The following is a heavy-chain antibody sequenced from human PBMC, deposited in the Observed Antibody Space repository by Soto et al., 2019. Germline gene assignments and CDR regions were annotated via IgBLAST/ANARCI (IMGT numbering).Heavy chain of an antibody. CDR1: GYTFTSYG. Sequence: ASVKDSCKASGYTFTSYGISWVRQAPGQGLEWMGWISAYNGNTNYAQKLQGRVTMTTDTSTSTAYMELRSLRSDDTAVYYCAREGPVVVVAASAFDIWGQGTMVTVSS. V-gene: IGHV1-18*01. J-gene: IGHJ3*02. CDR3: AREGPVVVVAASAFDI. D-gene: IGHD2-15*01. CDR2: ISAYNGNT.